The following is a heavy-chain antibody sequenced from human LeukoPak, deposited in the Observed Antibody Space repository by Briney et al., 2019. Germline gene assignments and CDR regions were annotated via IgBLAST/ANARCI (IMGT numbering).Heavy chain of an antibody. D-gene: IGHD6-13*01. CDR3: ARDSIAAALDY. CDR2: ISAYNGNT. J-gene: IGHJ4*02. CDR1: GYTFTSYG. V-gene: IGHV1-18*01. Sequence: GASVKVSCKAFGYTFTSYGISWVRQAPGQGLEWMGWISAYNGNTNYAQKVQGRVTVTTDTSTSTAYMELRSLRSDDTAVYYCARDSIAAALDYWGQGTLVTVSS.